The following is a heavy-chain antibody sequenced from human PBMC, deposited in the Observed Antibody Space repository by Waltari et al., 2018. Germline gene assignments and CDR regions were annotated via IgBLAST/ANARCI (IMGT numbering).Heavy chain of an antibody. D-gene: IGHD5-12*01. CDR2: DNAYKSNT. CDR3: AGDKGWLRLGAVLDCDY. CDR1: GYTFTSYG. Sequence: QVQLVQSGAEVKKPGASVKVSCKASGYTFTSYGISWVRQAPGQGLEWMGWDNAYKSNTSYAQKLQGRDSMTTDTSTSTAYMELRGVRSDDTAVYYCAGDKGWLRLGAVLDCDYWGQGTLVTVSS. J-gene: IGHJ4*02. V-gene: IGHV1-18*01.